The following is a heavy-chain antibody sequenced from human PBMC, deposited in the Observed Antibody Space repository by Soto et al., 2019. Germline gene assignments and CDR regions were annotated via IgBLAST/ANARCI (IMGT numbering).Heavy chain of an antibody. J-gene: IGHJ4*02. CDR1: GGSISSGGYS. CDR2: IYHSGST. D-gene: IGHD3-10*01. CDR3: AAGGRLPRYS. Sequence: QLQLQESGSGLVKPSQTLSLTCAVSGGSISSGGYSWSWIRQPPGKGLEWIGYIYHSGSTYYNPSAARRVTISVDRSKTLFSLKLSSVTAADTAVDCCAAGGRLPRYSWGQETLVPDSS. V-gene: IGHV4-30-2*01.